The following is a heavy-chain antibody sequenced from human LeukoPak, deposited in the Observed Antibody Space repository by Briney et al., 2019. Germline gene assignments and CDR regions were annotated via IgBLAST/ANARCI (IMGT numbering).Heavy chain of an antibody. CDR1: GYSISRGYS. J-gene: IGHJ4*02. CDR2: IYTSGST. Sequence: SETLSLTCTVSGYSISRGYSWGWIRQPAGKGLEWIGRIYTSGSTNYNPSLKSRVTISVDTSKNQFSLKLSSVTAADTAVYYCARDRYYYDSSGYDPYFDYWGQGTLVTVSS. CDR3: ARDRYYYDSSGYDPYFDY. V-gene: IGHV4-4*07. D-gene: IGHD3-22*01.